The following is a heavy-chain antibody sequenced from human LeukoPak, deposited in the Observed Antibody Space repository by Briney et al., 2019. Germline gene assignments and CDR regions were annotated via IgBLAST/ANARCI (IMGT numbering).Heavy chain of an antibody. CDR1: GFTFSSYG. Sequence: GGSLRLSCAASGFTFSSYGMHWVRQAPGKGLEWVAVIWYDGSNKYYADSVKGRFTISRDNSKNTLYLQMNSLRAEDTAVYYCARVGGTLTTYLDDWGQGTLVTVSS. CDR3: ARVGGTLTTYLDD. D-gene: IGHD1-1*01. J-gene: IGHJ4*02. V-gene: IGHV3-33*08. CDR2: IWYDGSNK.